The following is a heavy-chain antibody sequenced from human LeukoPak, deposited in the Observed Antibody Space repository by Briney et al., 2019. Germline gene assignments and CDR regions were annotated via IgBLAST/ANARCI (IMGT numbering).Heavy chain of an antibody. CDR2: INPNSGGT. D-gene: IGHD1-1*01. Sequence: ASVKVSCKASGYTFTGYYMHWVRQAPGQGLEWMGWINPNSGGTNYAQKFQGRVTMTRDTSISTAYMELSRLRSDDTAVYYCAPRSTTGTGAFDYWGQGTLVTVSS. CDR3: APRSTTGTGAFDY. J-gene: IGHJ4*02. V-gene: IGHV1-2*02. CDR1: GYTFTGYY.